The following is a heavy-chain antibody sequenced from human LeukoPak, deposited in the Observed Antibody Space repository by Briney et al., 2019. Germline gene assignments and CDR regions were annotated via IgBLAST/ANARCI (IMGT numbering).Heavy chain of an antibody. CDR2: IYPGDSDT. CDR1: GGTFSNYA. D-gene: IGHD5-24*01. J-gene: IGHJ4*02. V-gene: IGHV5-51*01. Sequence: KVSCKASGGTFSNYAISWVRQAPGQGLEWMGIIYPGDSDTRYSPSFQGQVTISADKSISTAYLQWSSLKASDTAMYYCARRDGYNPGGYWGQGTLVTVSS. CDR3: ARRDGYNPGGY.